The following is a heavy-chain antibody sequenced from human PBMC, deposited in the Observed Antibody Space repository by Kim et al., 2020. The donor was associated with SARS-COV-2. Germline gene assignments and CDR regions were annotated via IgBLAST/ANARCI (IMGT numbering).Heavy chain of an antibody. D-gene: IGHD5-18*01. Sequence: GGSLRLSCAASGFTFSDHYMDWVRQAPGKGLEWVGRTRNKANSYTTEYAASVKGRFTISRDDSKNSLYLQMNSLKTEDTAVYYCARGQQAAFDIWGQGTMVTVSS. V-gene: IGHV3-72*01. J-gene: IGHJ3*02. CDR2: TRNKANSYTT. CDR1: GFTFSDHY. CDR3: ARGQQAAFDI.